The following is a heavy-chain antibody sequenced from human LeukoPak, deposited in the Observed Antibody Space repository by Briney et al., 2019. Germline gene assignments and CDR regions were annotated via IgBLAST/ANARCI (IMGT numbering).Heavy chain of an antibody. D-gene: IGHD2-2*01. J-gene: IGHJ6*02. CDR1: GFTFSSYS. V-gene: IGHV3-21*01. Sequence: PGGSLRLSCAASGFTFSSYSMNWVRQAPGKGLEWVSSISSSSSYIYYADSVKGRFTISRDNAKNSLYLQMNSLRAEDTAVYYCARDYLSDIVVVSGYGMDVWGQGTTVTVSS. CDR2: ISSSSSYI. CDR3: ARDYLSDIVVVSGYGMDV.